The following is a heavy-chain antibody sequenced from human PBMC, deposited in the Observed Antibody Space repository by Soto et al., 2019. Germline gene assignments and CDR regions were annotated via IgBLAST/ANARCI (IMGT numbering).Heavy chain of an antibody. D-gene: IGHD2-8*02. J-gene: IGHJ3*02. V-gene: IGHV1-2*02. CDR1: GYTFTGYY. CDR2: INPNSGGT. CDR3: AKATATGGGAFDI. Sequence: ASVKVSCKASGYTFTGYYMHWVRQAPGQGLEWMGWINPNSGGTNYAQKFQGRVTMTRDTSISTAYMELSRLRSDDTAVYYCAKATATGGGAFDICGQGTMVTVSS.